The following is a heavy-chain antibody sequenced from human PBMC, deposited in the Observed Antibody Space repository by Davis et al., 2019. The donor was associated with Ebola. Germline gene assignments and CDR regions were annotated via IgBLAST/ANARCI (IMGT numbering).Heavy chain of an antibody. V-gene: IGHV3-23*01. CDR2: ISGSGGST. J-gene: IGHJ3*02. Sequence: GESLKISCTDSVITFSSYAMTWVRQAPGKGLEWVSAISGSGGSTYYADSVKGRFTISRDNSKNTLYLQMNSLRAEDTAVYYCARDSFRQAKDIWGQGTMVTVSS. CDR3: ARDSFRQAKDI. CDR1: VITFSSYA.